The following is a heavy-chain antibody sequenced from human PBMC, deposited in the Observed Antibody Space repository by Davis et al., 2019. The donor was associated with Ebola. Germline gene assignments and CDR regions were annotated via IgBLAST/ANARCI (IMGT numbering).Heavy chain of an antibody. J-gene: IGHJ3*02. Sequence: GESLKISCAASGFSFRRYWMHWVRQAPGKGLVWVSRINSDGRSTAYADSVKGRFTISRDNVKSTLYVQMNSLRAEDTATYYCAREKGDKNGVGAFDIWGQGTMVTVSS. CDR1: GFSFRRYW. V-gene: IGHV3-74*01. D-gene: IGHD2-8*01. CDR3: AREKGDKNGVGAFDI. CDR2: INSDGRST.